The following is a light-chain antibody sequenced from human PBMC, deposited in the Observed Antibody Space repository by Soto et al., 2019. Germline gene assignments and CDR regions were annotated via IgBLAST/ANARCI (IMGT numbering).Light chain of an antibody. CDR1: SSDVGGYNY. Sequence: QSALTQPASVSGSPGQSITISCTGTSSDVGGYNYVSWYQQYPGKAPKLMIYEVSTRPSGVSNRFSGSKSGNTASLTISGLQAEDEADYYCSSYTSSTTRVFGPGTKLTVL. CDR3: SSYTSSTTRV. V-gene: IGLV2-14*01. CDR2: EVS. J-gene: IGLJ1*01.